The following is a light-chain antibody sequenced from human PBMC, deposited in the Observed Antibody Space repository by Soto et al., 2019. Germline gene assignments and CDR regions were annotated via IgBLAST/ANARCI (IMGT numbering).Light chain of an antibody. J-gene: IGKJ1*01. V-gene: IGKV1-27*01. CDR2: AAS. CDR3: QKYNSAPRT. Sequence: DIQMTQSPSSLSASVGDRVTITCRASQGISNYLAWYQQKPGKVPKLLIYAASTLQSVVPSRFSGSGSGTDFTITISSLQPEYVATYYCQKYNSAPRTFGQGTKVEIK. CDR1: QGISNY.